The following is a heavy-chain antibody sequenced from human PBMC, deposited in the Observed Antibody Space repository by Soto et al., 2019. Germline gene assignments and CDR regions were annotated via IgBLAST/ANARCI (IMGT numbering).Heavy chain of an antibody. CDR3: ARGKLEPYYYYGMDV. CDR2: INPNSGGT. Sequence: ASVKVSCKASGYTFTGYYMHWVRQAPGQGLEWMGWINPNSGGTNYAQRFQGWVTMTRDTSISTAYMELSRLRSDDTAVYYCARGKLEPYYYYGMDVWGQGTTVTVSS. J-gene: IGHJ6*02. D-gene: IGHD1-1*01. CDR1: GYTFTGYY. V-gene: IGHV1-2*04.